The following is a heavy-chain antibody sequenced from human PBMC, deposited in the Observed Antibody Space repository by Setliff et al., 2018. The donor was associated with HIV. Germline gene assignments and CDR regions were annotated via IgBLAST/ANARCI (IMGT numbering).Heavy chain of an antibody. Sequence: SETLSLTCAVYGGSFSGYYWSWIRQPPGKGLEWIGEINHSGSTNYNPSLKSRVTISVDTSKNQFSLKLSSVTAADTAVYYCARASFSGYYSHFDYWGQRTLVTVSS. CDR1: GGSFSGYY. CDR3: ARASFSGYYSHFDY. J-gene: IGHJ4*02. CDR2: INHSGST. V-gene: IGHV4-34*01. D-gene: IGHD3-3*01.